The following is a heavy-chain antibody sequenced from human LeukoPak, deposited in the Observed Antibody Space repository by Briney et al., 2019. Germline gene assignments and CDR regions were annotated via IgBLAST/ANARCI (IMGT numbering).Heavy chain of an antibody. CDR2: ISAYNGNT. Sequence: ASVKVSCKASGYTFTSYGISWVRQAPGQGLEWMEWISAYNGNTNYAQKLQGRVTMTTDTSTSTAYMELRSLRSDDTAVYYCARSPGRYGGNSAKVYWGQGTLVTVSS. CDR3: ARSPGRYGGNSAKVY. V-gene: IGHV1-18*01. CDR1: GYTFTSYG. J-gene: IGHJ4*02. D-gene: IGHD4-23*01.